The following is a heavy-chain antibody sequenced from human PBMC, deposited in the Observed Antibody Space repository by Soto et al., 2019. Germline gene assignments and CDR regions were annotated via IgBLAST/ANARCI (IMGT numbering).Heavy chain of an antibody. J-gene: IGHJ4*02. D-gene: IGHD3-3*01. CDR3: AKDPATIFGVATAFDY. Sequence: SLRLSCAASGFTFSSYAMSWVRQAPGKGLEWVSAISGSGGSTYYADSVKGRFTISRDNSKNTLYLQMNSLRAEDTAVYYCAKDPATIFGVATAFDYWGQGTLVTVSS. V-gene: IGHV3-23*01. CDR1: GFTFSSYA. CDR2: ISGSGGST.